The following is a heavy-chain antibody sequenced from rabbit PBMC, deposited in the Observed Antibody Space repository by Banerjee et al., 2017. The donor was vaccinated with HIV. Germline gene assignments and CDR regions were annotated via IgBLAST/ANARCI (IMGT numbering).Heavy chain of an antibody. V-gene: IGHV1S40*01. J-gene: IGHJ4*01. Sequence: QSLEESGGDLVKPGASLTLTCTASGFDFSSNAMCWVRQAPGKGPEWIGCIYTGSDDTYYASWAKGRFTISKTSSTTVTLQMTSLTAADTATYFCARGDGAYAGYDGLWGPGTLVTVS. CDR1: GFDFSSNA. D-gene: IGHD7-1*01. CDR2: IYTGSDDT. CDR3: ARGDGAYAGYDGL.